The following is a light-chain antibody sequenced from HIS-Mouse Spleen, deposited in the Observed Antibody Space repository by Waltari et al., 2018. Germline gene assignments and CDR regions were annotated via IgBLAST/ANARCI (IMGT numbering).Light chain of an antibody. J-gene: IGLJ3*02. V-gene: IGLV2-11*01. CDR1: SRDVGGYHY. CDR3: CSYAGSYTPWV. Sequence: QSALTQPRSVSGSPGQSVTISCTGTSRDVGGYHYVSWYQQHPSKAPHLMIYDVSKRPSGVPDRFSGSKSGNTASLTISGLQAEDEADYYCCSYAGSYTPWVFGGGTKLTVL. CDR2: DVS.